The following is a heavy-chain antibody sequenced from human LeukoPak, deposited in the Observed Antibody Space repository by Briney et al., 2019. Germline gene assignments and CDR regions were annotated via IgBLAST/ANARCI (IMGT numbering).Heavy chain of an antibody. CDR3: AKIREPFPGGFDAFDI. Sequence: PGGSLRLSCEASGFTFSSYWMSWVRQAPGKGLEWVANIKQDGSEKYYVDSLKGRFTVSRDNAKNSLYLQINSLRVGDTAVYYCAKIREPFPGGFDAFDIWGQGTMVTVSS. CDR1: GFTFSSYW. J-gene: IGHJ3*02. CDR2: IKQDGSEK. V-gene: IGHV3-7*01. D-gene: IGHD1-26*01.